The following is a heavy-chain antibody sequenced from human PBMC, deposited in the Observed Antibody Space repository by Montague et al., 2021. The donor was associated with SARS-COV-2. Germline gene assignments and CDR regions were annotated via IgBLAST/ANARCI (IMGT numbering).Heavy chain of an antibody. CDR1: GGSISGCY. J-gene: IGHJ2*01. Sequence: SETLSLTCTVSGGSISGCYWSWIRQPPGKGLEWIGYIYHSGNTKYNPSLESRVSISADTSKNQFSLRLSSVTAADTAVYYCAREYRIELWQTNWYFGLWGRGTLVTVSS. D-gene: IGHD5-18*01. CDR3: AREYRIELWQTNWYFGL. CDR2: IYHSGNT. V-gene: IGHV4-59*01.